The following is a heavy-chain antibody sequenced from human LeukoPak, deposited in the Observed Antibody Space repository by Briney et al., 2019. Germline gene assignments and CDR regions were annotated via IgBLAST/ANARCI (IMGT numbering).Heavy chain of an antibody. V-gene: IGHV1-18*01. D-gene: IGHD6-13*01. CDR2: ISAYNGNT. CDR1: GYTFTSYG. J-gene: IGHJ6*03. CDR3: ARGIALAAAGTYYYYYMDV. Sequence: GASVKVSCKASGYTFTSYGISWVRQAPGQGLEWMGWISAYNGNTNYAQKLQGRVTMTTDTSTSTAYMELRSLRSDDTAVYYCARGIALAAAGTYYYYYMDVWGKGTTVTVSS.